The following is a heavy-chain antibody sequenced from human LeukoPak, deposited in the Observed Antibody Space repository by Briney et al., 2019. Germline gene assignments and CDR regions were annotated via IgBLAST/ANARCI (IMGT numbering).Heavy chain of an antibody. CDR3: ARDGGDGYSSFDY. V-gene: IGHV4-59*01. CDR1: GGSISRYY. J-gene: IGHJ4*02. Sequence: SETLSLTCTVSGGSISRYYWSWIRQPPGKGLEWIGYFYYSGNTNYSPSLKSRVTISGDTSKNQFSLKLSSVTAADTAVYYCARDGGDGYSSFDYWGRGTLVTVSS. D-gene: IGHD5-24*01. CDR2: FYYSGNT.